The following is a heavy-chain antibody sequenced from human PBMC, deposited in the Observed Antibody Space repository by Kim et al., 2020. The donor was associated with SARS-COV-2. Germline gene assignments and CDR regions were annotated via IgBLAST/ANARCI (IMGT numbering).Heavy chain of an antibody. V-gene: IGHV1-24*01. Sequence: ASVNVSCKVSGYTLTELSMHWVRQAPGKGLEWMGGFDPEDGETIYAQKFQGRVTMTEDTSTDTAYMELSSLRSEDTAVYYCATDGWVAPGGFYYYYYGMDVWGQGTTVTVSS. CDR1: GYTLTELS. CDR2: FDPEDGET. CDR3: ATDGWVAPGGFYYYYYGMDV. J-gene: IGHJ6*02. D-gene: IGHD6-19*01.